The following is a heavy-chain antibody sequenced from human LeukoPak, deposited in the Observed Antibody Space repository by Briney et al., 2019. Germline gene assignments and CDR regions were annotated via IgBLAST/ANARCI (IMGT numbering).Heavy chain of an antibody. CDR3: AVIEYCSSTSCLNFDY. J-gene: IGHJ4*02. CDR1: GFTFSNHA. V-gene: IGHV3-48*01. D-gene: IGHD2-2*01. CDR2: ISSSSSTI. Sequence: GGSLRLSCAASGFTFSNHAMSWVRQAPGKGLEWVSYISSSSSTIYYADSVKGRFTISRDNAKNSLYLQMNSLRAEDTAVYYCAVIEYCSSTSCLNFDYWGQGTLVTVSS.